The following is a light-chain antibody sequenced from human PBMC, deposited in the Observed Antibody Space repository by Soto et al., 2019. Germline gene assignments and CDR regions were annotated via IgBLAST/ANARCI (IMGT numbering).Light chain of an antibody. V-gene: IGKV1-5*03. CDR3: QQYNSYPLT. Sequence: DIQMTQSPSTLSASVGDRVTITCRASQSISSWLAWYQQKPGKAPKLLIYKASSLESGVPSRFSGSGSGTEFNLTISSLQPDDFATYYCQQYNSYPLTVGGGTKVEIK. CDR2: KAS. CDR1: QSISSW. J-gene: IGKJ4*01.